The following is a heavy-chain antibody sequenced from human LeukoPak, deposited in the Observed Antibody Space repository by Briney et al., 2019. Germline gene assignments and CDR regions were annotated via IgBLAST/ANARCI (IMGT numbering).Heavy chain of an antibody. V-gene: IGHV3-53*01. J-gene: IGHJ4*02. D-gene: IGHD3-16*01. CDR3: AREGTSMITDPFDS. Sequence: GGSLRLSCTVSGFTVSSNSMSWVRQAPGKGLEWVSFIYSDNTHYSDSVKGRFTISRDNSKNTLYLQMNSLRAEDTAVYYCAREGTSMITDPFDSWGQGTLVTVSS. CDR1: GFTVSSNS. CDR2: IYSDNT.